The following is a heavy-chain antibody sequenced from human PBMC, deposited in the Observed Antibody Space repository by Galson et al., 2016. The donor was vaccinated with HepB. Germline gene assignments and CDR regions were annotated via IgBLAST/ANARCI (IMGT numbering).Heavy chain of an antibody. D-gene: IGHD5-12*01. Sequence: SVKVSCKASGYSFTSHGFSWVRQAPGQGLEWMGWISAFKGNTNYAQNFQGRVTMTRDTSTSTVYMELSSLRSADAAVYYCARGADSGYDLGDYWGQGTLVTVSS. V-gene: IGHV1-18*04. J-gene: IGHJ4*02. CDR2: ISAFKGNT. CDR1: GYSFTSHG. CDR3: ARGADSGYDLGDY.